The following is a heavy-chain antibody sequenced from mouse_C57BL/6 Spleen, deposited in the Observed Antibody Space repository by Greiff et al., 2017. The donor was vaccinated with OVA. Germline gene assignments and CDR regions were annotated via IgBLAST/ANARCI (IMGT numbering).Heavy chain of an antibody. CDR3: ARGNPYYAMDY. D-gene: IGHD2-1*01. Sequence: EVMLVESGGGLVKPGGSLKLSCAASGFTFSDYGMHWVRQAPEKGLEWVAYISSGSSTIYYADTVKGRFTISRDNAKNTLFLQMTSLRSEDTAMYYCARGNPYYAMDYWGQGTSVTVSS. CDR2: ISSGSSTI. CDR1: GFTFSDYG. V-gene: IGHV5-17*01. J-gene: IGHJ4*01.